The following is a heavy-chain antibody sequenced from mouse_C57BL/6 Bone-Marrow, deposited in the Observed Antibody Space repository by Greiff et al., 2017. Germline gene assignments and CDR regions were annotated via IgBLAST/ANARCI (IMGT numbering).Heavy chain of an antibody. CDR1: GYTFTSYW. V-gene: IGHV1-64*01. CDR3: ACLYYYGSSPYAMDY. Sequence: QVQLQQPGAELVKPGASVKLSCKASGYTFTSYWMHWVKQRPGKGLEWIGMIHPNSGSTNYNEKFKSKATLTVDKAASTAYMQLSSLTSEDSAVYYVACLYYYGSSPYAMDYWGQGTSVTVSS. CDR2: IHPNSGST. J-gene: IGHJ4*01. D-gene: IGHD1-1*01.